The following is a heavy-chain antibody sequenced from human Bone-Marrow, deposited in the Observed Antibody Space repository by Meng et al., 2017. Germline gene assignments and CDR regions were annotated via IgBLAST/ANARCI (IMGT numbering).Heavy chain of an antibody. Sequence: SETLSLTCTVSGCSISSYYWSWIRQPAGKGLEWIGRITSGSTNYNPSLKSRVTMSVDTSKNQFSLKLSSVTAADTAVYYCARESGYSSGWYSLGYYYYGMDVWGQGTTVTVSS. CDR3: ARESGYSSGWYSLGYYYYGMDV. V-gene: IGHV4-4*07. J-gene: IGHJ6*02. D-gene: IGHD6-19*01. CDR1: GCSISSYY. CDR2: ITSGST.